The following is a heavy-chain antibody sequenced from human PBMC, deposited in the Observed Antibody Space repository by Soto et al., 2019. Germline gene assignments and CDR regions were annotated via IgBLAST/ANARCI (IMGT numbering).Heavy chain of an antibody. Sequence: EVQLVETGGGLIQPGGSLRLSCAASGFSISSNYVTWVRQAPGKGLEWVSLLYSGGTSYYADSVKGRFTISRDNSKNTLFLQMNRLKTEDTAVYYCARGQQVSTIRGVQGFDYWGQGTLVTVS. J-gene: IGHJ4*02. CDR2: LYSGGTS. CDR1: GFSISSNY. V-gene: IGHV3-53*02. CDR3: ARGQQVSTIRGVQGFDY. D-gene: IGHD3-10*01.